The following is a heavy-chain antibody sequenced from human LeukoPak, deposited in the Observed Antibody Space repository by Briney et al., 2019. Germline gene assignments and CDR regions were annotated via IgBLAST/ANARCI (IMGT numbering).Heavy chain of an antibody. J-gene: IGHJ5*02. D-gene: IGHD2-2*01. CDR3: AKEPREYCSRTSCPNWIDA. CDR1: GFTFSSYA. CDR2: ISASGLTT. V-gene: IGHV3-23*01. Sequence: PGGSLRLSCAASGFTFSSYAMSWVRQAPGKGLEWVSAISASGLTTYYADSVKGRFSIPRDNSKNTLYLQMSSLRADDTAVYYCAKEPREYCSRTSCPNWIDAWGQGTLVTVSS.